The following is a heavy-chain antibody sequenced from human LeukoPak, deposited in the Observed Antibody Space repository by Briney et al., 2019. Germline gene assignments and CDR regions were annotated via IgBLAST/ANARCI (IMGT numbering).Heavy chain of an antibody. CDR2: IRWNSGSI. Sequence: PRGSLRLSCAASGFTFYDYAMHSVRHAPGEGLEWVSGIRWNSGSIGYADSVKGRVTISRDNAKYTLYLQMNSLRAEDTALYYCAKDAYYDSSGYFDYWGQGTLVTVSS. V-gene: IGHV3-9*01. D-gene: IGHD3-22*01. CDR1: GFTFYDYA. CDR3: AKDAYYDSSGYFDY. J-gene: IGHJ4*02.